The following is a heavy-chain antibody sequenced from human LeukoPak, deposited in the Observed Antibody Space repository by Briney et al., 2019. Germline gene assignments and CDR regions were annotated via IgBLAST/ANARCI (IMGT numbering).Heavy chain of an antibody. CDR1: GFTFDDYA. Sequence: PGRSLRLSCAASGFTFDDYAMHWVRQAPGKGLEWVSSISSSSSYIYYADSVKGRFTISRDSAKNSLYLQMNSLRAEDTAVYYCARVSGYCSSTSCYLYYYYGMDVWGQGTTVTVSS. J-gene: IGHJ6*02. CDR3: ARVSGYCSSTSCYLYYYYGMDV. D-gene: IGHD2-2*01. V-gene: IGHV3-21*01. CDR2: ISSSSSYI.